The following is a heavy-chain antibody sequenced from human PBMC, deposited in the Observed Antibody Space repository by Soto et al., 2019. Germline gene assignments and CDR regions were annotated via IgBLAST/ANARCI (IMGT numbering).Heavy chain of an antibody. D-gene: IGHD1-26*01. CDR1: GFDFNSYS. CDR2: INSGSTSV. Sequence: EVQLVESGGGLVQPGGSLRLSCVASGFDFNSYSMNWVRQAPGKGLEWISYINSGSTSVFYADSVKGRFTISRDNAKNSLYLQMNSLRAEDTVVYYCTSSASPDAYWGQGTPVTVSS. J-gene: IGHJ4*02. V-gene: IGHV3-48*01. CDR3: TSSASPDAY.